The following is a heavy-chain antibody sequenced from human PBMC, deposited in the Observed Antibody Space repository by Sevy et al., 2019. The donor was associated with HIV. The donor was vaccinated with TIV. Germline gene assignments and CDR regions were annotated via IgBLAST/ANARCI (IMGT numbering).Heavy chain of an antibody. Sequence: GGSLRLSCAASGFIVSSNYMSWVRQAPGKGLEWVSVIYSGGSTYYADTVKGRFTISRHNSKNTLYLQMNSLRAEDTAVYYCARDLGSGYSDAFDIWGQGSMVTVSS. CDR2: IYSGGST. D-gene: IGHD3-22*01. V-gene: IGHV3-53*04. CDR3: ARDLGSGYSDAFDI. J-gene: IGHJ3*02. CDR1: GFIVSSNY.